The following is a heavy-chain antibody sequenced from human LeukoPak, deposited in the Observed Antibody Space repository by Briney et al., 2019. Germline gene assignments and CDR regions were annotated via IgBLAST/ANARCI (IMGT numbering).Heavy chain of an antibody. D-gene: IGHD2-21*01. V-gene: IGHV3-7*01. Sequence: GGSLRLSCAASGFTFSSHWMSWVRQAPGKGLEWVANIKQDGSEKYYVDSVKGRFTISRDNAKNSLYLQMNSLRDEDTAVYYCARVWQDNSGVDYWGQGTLVTVSS. CDR1: GFTFSSHW. CDR3: ARVWQDNSGVDY. J-gene: IGHJ4*02. CDR2: IKQDGSEK.